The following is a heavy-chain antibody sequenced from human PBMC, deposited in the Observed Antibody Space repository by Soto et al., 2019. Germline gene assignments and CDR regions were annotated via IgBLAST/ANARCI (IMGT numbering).Heavy chain of an antibody. CDR3: ARHGPLTNNWNQLNC. D-gene: IGHD1-1*01. V-gene: IGHV4-39*01. CDR2: IYYNGNT. J-gene: IGHJ4*02. CDR1: GGSISSSPYY. Sequence: QLQLQESGPGLVKPSETLSLTCTVSGGSISSSPYYWAWIRQPPGKGLQWIGNIYYNGNTFYHPSLRSRVTISIDTSKSQFSLGLSSVTASDTAVYSCARHGPLTNNWNQLNCWGQGTLVTVSS.